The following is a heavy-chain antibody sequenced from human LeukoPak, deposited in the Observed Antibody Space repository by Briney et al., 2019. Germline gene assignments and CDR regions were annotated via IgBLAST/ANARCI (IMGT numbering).Heavy chain of an antibody. J-gene: IGHJ4*02. V-gene: IGHV3-23*03. D-gene: IGHD5-24*01. Sequence: GGSPRLSCAASGFTFSSYAMSWVRQAPGKGLEWVSVFYVGGATYYADSVKGRFTISRDNSENTLYLQMNSLRAEDTAVYYCARGDGYNFFDYWGQGTLVTVSS. CDR3: ARGDGYNFFDY. CDR1: GFTFSSYA. CDR2: FYVGGAT.